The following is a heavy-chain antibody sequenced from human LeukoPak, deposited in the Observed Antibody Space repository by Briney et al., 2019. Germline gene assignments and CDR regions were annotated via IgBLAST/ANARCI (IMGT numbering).Heavy chain of an antibody. D-gene: IGHD6-19*01. Sequence: GVSLRLSCAASGFTFSTSWMSWVRQAPGKGLEWVANIKRDGSEKYYVDSVKGRFTISRDNSKNSLYLQMDSLRAEDTAVYYCASISTSVAGADYWGQGTLVTVSS. CDR1: GFTFSTSW. V-gene: IGHV3-7*01. CDR2: IKRDGSEK. J-gene: IGHJ4*02. CDR3: ASISTSVAGADY.